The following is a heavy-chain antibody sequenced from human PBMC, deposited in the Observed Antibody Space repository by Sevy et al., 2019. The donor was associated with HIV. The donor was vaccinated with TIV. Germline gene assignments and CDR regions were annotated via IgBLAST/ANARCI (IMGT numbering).Heavy chain of an antibody. CDR3: VRDDLLVLRYYYYYGMDV. Sequence: GGSLRLSCAASGFTFSSYAMHWVRQAPGKGLGWVAVISYDGSNKYYADSVKGRFTMSSDNAKNTLYLQLNSLRAEDTAVYYCVRDDLLVLRYYYYYGMDVWGQGTTVTVSS. CDR1: GFTFSSYA. V-gene: IGHV3-30-3*01. D-gene: IGHD2-15*01. CDR2: ISYDGSNK. J-gene: IGHJ6*02.